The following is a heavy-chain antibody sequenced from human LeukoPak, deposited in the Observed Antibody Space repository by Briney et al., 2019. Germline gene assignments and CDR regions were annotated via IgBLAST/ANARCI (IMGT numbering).Heavy chain of an antibody. D-gene: IGHD6-6*01. J-gene: IGHJ5*02. V-gene: IGHV1-18*01. CDR2: ISAYNGNT. CDR3: ARDKFGDSSSWHGGERFDP. CDR1: GYTFTSYG. Sequence: VASVKVSCKASGYTFTSYGISWVRQAPGQGLEWMGWISAYNGNTNYAQKLQGRVTMTTDTSTSTAYMELRSLRSDDTAVYYCARDKFGDSSSWHGGERFDPWGQGTLVTVSS.